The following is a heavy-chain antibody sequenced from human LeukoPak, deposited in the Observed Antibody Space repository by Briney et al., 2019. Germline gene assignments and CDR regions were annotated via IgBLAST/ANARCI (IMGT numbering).Heavy chain of an antibody. D-gene: IGHD6-13*01. CDR1: GYSFTTYW. Sequence: GESLKISCKGSGYSFTTYWISWVRQMPGKGLEWMGRIDPGDSFTKYSPSFQGHVTISTDKSINTVYLHWSSLEASDTAMYYCARQLGSSSWESDYWGQGTLVTVSS. J-gene: IGHJ4*02. CDR3: ARQLGSSSWESDY. CDR2: IDPGDSFT. V-gene: IGHV5-10-1*01.